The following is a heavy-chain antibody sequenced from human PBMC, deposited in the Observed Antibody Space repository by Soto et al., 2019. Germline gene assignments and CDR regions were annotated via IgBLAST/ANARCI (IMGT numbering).Heavy chain of an antibody. CDR3: AKGRDPDYCHVDA. CDR1: GFTFSSYA. Sequence: EVQLLESGGGLVQPGGSLRLSCAASGFTFSSYAMSWVRQAPGKGLEWVSAISGSGGSTYYADSVKGRFTISRDNSKNTMSLQMKSLTAEEAAVDYSAKGRDPDYCHVDAWGKGCTV. CDR2: ISGSGGST. V-gene: IGHV3-23*01. J-gene: IGHJ6*03.